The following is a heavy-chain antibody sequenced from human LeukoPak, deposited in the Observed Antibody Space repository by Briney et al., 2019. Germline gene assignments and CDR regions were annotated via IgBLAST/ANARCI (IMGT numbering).Heavy chain of an antibody. J-gene: IGHJ4*02. D-gene: IGHD1-26*01. V-gene: IGHV3-23*01. CDR3: AKDGMSSGNYFGY. CDR1: GFIFYSYA. CDR2: ISGSGGST. Sequence: GGSLRLSCAASGFIFYSYAMSWVRHAPGKGLEWVSGISGSGGSTYYADSVKGRFTISRDNSKNTLYLQMNSLRAEDTALYYCAKDGMSSGNYFGYWGQGTLVTVSS.